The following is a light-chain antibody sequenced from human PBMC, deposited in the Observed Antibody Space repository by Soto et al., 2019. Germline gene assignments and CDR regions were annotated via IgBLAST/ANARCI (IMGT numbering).Light chain of an antibody. J-gene: IGKJ2*01. CDR3: QQYGSSPPMYT. Sequence: EIVLTQSPGTLSLSPGERATLSCRASQSVSSSYLAWYQQKPGQAPRLLIYGASSRATVIPDRFSGSGYGTDFTLTISRLAREDFAVYYCQQYGSSPPMYTFGQGTKLEIK. CDR2: GAS. CDR1: QSVSSSY. V-gene: IGKV3-20*01.